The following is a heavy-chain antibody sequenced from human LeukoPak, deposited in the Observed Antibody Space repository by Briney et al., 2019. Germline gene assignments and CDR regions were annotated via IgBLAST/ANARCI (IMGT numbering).Heavy chain of an antibody. J-gene: IGHJ3*02. CDR3: AKGSSRPPNAFDI. Sequence: PGGSLRLSRTASGFTFSGHWMSWVRQAPGKGLGWLASIRQDGSEKHYVDSVEGRFIISRDNAKNSLHLQMSSLRAEDTAVYYCAKGSSRPPNAFDIWGQGTLVTVSS. V-gene: IGHV3-7*01. CDR1: GFTFSGHW. CDR2: IRQDGSEK. D-gene: IGHD6-6*01.